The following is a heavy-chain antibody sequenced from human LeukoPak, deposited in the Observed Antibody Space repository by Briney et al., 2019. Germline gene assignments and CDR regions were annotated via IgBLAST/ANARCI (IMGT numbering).Heavy chain of an antibody. D-gene: IGHD3-22*01. CDR3: ARAYYYDSSGYYYGPYYYGMDV. Sequence: SETLSLTCTVSGGSISSYYWSWIRKPPGKGLEWIGYIYYSGSTNYNPSLKSRVTISVDTSKNQFSLKLSSVTAADTAVYYCARAYYYDSSGYYYGPYYYGMDVWGQGTTVTVSS. CDR1: GGSISSYY. J-gene: IGHJ6*02. V-gene: IGHV4-59*01. CDR2: IYYSGST.